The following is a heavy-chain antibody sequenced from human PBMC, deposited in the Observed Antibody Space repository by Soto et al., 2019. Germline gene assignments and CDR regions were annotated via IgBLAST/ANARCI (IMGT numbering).Heavy chain of an antibody. CDR3: AKDARGWYYFDY. Sequence: QVQLVESGGGVVQPGRSLRLSCAASGFTFSSYGMHWVRQAPGKGLEWVAVISYDGSNKYYADSVKGRFTISRDNSKNTLYLQMNSLRAEDTAVYYCAKDARGWYYFDYWRQGTLVTVSS. J-gene: IGHJ4*02. CDR1: GFTFSSYG. CDR2: ISYDGSNK. V-gene: IGHV3-30*18. D-gene: IGHD6-19*01.